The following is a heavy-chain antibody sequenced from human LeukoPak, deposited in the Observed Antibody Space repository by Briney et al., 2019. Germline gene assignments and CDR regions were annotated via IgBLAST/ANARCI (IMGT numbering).Heavy chain of an antibody. CDR1: VYSISSGYY. CDR2: IYHSGST. V-gene: IGHV4-38-2*01. D-gene: IGHD2-2*01. CDR3: ARLTSSTSSPRYYYYYYYMDV. J-gene: IGHJ6*03. Sequence: SETLSLTCAVSVYSISSGYYWGWIRQPPGKGLEWIGSIYHSGSTYYNPSLKSRVTISVDTSKNQFSLKLSSVTAADTAVYYCARLTSSTSSPRYYYYYYYMDVWGKGTTVTVSS.